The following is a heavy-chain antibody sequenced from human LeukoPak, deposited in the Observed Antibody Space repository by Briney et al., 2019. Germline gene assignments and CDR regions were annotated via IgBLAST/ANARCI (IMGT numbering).Heavy chain of an antibody. D-gene: IGHD3-3*01. J-gene: IGHJ6*03. CDR2: IKQDGSEK. CDR3: ARDLLRFGYYMDV. CDR1: GFTFSSYW. V-gene: IGHV3-7*01. Sequence: GGSLRLSCAASGFTFSSYWMSWVRQAPGKRLEWVANIKQDGSEKYYVDSVKGRFTISRDNAKNSLYLQMNSLRAEDTAVYYCARDLLRFGYYMDVWGKGTTVTVSS.